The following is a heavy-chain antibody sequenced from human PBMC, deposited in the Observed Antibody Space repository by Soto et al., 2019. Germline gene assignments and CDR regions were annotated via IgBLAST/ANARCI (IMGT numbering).Heavy chain of an antibody. Sequence: PGESLKISCKGSGYSFTSYWIGWVRQMPGKGLEWMGIIYPGDSDTRYSPSFQGQVTISADKSISTAYLQWSSLKASDTAMYYCSRAPRSPDILDSWFDPCAQGTLVTVSS. CDR2: IYPGDSDT. J-gene: IGHJ5*02. V-gene: IGHV5-51*01. D-gene: IGHD3-9*01. CDR1: GYSFTSYW. CDR3: SRAPRSPDILDSWFDP.